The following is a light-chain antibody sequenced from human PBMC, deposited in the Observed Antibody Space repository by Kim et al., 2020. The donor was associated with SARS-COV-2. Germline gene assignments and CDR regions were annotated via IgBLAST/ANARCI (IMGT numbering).Light chain of an antibody. J-gene: IGKJ2*01. V-gene: IGKV1-9*01. CDR2: AAS. Sequence: ASVGDRFTITCRAIQGIISNFFAWYHQNPGEAPKLLIYAASTLQSVVPSRFSGSGSGTDFTLSISSLQPEDFATYYCQQFNSYPYTFGQGTKLEI. CDR1: QGIISNF. CDR3: QQFNSYPYT.